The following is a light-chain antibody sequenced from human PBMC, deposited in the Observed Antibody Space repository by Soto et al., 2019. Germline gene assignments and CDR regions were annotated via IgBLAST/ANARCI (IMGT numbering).Light chain of an antibody. Sequence: EIVLTQSPATLSVSPGERATLSCRASQSVSSNLAWYQQKPGQAPRLLIYGASTRATGIPARFSGSGSGTEFTLTISSLQSEDFAVYYCQQYHQWPPITFGPVTRRESK. CDR2: GAS. V-gene: IGKV3-15*01. J-gene: IGKJ5*01. CDR1: QSVSSN. CDR3: QQYHQWPPIT.